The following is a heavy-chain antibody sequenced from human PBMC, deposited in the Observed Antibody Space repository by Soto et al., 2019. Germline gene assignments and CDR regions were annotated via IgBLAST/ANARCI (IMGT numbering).Heavy chain of an antibody. D-gene: IGHD1-26*01. Sequence: GGSLRLSCAASGFTFSSYSMNWVRQAPGKGLEWVSSISSSSSYIYYADSVKGRFTISRDNAKNSLYLQMNSLRAEDTAVYYCARDPLEWELLTGFDYWGQGTLVTVSS. J-gene: IGHJ4*02. CDR2: ISSSSSYI. V-gene: IGHV3-21*01. CDR1: GFTFSSYS. CDR3: ARDPLEWELLTGFDY.